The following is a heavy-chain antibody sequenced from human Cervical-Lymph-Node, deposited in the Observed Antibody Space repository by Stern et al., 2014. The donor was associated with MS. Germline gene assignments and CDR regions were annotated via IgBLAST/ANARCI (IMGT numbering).Heavy chain of an antibody. D-gene: IGHD3-16*01. CDR1: GYSFTTYG. Sequence: QVQLVQSGTEVKKPGASVRLSCKALGYSFTTYGLHWVRQAPGQRLEWMGWMNTDNGDTKFSEKFQGRVTFTRDTSASTGYMELRSLRYEDTAMYFCAKDRRGAYHDSAPPVSDHWGQGTLVTVSS. CDR2: MNTDNGDT. V-gene: IGHV1-3*04. CDR3: AKDRRGAYHDSAPPVSDH. J-gene: IGHJ5*02.